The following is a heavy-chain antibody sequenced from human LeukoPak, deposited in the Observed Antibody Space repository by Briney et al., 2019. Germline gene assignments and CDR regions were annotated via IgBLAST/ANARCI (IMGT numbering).Heavy chain of an antibody. V-gene: IGHV3-23*01. CDR2: VRGSGTSA. CDR1: GFAFNTYR. CDR3: AKDRERPGPHHFDY. Sequence: QPGGSLRLSCAASGFAFNTYRMSWVRQTPGKGLEWLADVRGSGTSAQYADSVKGRFTISRDNSKNTLYLHMISLRAEDTAIYYCAKDRERPGPHHFDYWGQGTLVTVSS. J-gene: IGHJ4*02.